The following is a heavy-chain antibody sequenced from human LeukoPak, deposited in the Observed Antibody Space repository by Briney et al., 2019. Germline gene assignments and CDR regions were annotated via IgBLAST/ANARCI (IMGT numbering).Heavy chain of an antibody. CDR1: GYTFTSYD. V-gene: IGHV1-8*01. D-gene: IGHD5-12*01. CDR2: MNPNSGNT. J-gene: IGHJ6*02. CDR3: ASERYSGYPSLVGYYYYYGMDV. Sequence: GASVKVSCKASGYTFTSYDINWVRQATGQGLEWMGWMNPNSGNTGYAQKFQGRVTMTRNTSISTAYMELSSLRSEDTAVYYCASERYSGYPSLVGYYYYYGMDVWGQGTTVTVSS.